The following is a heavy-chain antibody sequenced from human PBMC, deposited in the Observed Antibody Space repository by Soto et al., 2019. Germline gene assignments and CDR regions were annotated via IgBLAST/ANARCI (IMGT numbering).Heavy chain of an antibody. V-gene: IGHV1-69*04. CDR1: GGTFSSYT. CDR3: AREGGYGNVDY. J-gene: IGHJ4*02. CDR2: IIPILGIA. D-gene: IGHD6-25*01. Sequence: SVKVSCKASGGTFSSYTISWVRQAPGQGLEWMGRIIPILGIANYAQKFQGRVTITADKSTSTAYMELSSLRSEDTAVYYCAREGGYGNVDYWGQGTLVTVSS.